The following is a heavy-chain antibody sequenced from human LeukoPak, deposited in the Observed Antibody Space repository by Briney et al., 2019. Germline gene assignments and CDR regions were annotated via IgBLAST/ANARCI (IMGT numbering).Heavy chain of an antibody. CDR2: IKQDGSEK. V-gene: IGHV3-7*01. Sequence: GGSLRLSCAASGFTFSSYWMSWVRQAPGKGLEWVANIKQDGSEKYYVDSVKGRFTISRDNAKNSLYLQMNSLRAEVTAVYYCARVMRYYDFWSGYYPRHFDYWGQGTLVTVSS. CDR3: ARVMRYYDFWSGYYPRHFDY. D-gene: IGHD3-3*01. CDR1: GFTFSSYW. J-gene: IGHJ4*02.